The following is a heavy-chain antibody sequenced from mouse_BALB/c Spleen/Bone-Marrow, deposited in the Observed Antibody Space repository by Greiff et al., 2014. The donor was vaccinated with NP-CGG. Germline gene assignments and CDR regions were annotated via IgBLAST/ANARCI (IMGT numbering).Heavy chain of an antibody. CDR1: GFSLTTYG. V-gene: IGHV2-9*02. CDR3: ARITTATGAMDY. D-gene: IGHD1-2*01. CDR2: LWADGST. Sequence: VQLVESGPGLVAPSQSLSTTCTVSGFSLTTYGVHWVRQPPGKGLEWLGVLWADGSTNYNSALMSRLSISKDNSKSQVFLKMNSLQTDDTAMYYCARITTATGAMDYWGQGTSVTVSS. J-gene: IGHJ4*01.